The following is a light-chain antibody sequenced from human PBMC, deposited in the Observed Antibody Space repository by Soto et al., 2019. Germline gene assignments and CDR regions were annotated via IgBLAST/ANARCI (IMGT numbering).Light chain of an antibody. Sequence: EIVMTQSAATLSVSPGERATLSCRASQSVSNKLAWYRRRPGQAPRLLIYGASTRATGIPARFSGSGSGTEFTLTISSLQSEDFADYYCQQYQNWPLITFGQRTRLAI. CDR2: GAS. V-gene: IGKV3-15*01. J-gene: IGKJ5*01. CDR1: QSVSNK. CDR3: QQYQNWPLIT.